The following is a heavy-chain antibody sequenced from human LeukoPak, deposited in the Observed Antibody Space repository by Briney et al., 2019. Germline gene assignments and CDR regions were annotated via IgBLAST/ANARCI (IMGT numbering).Heavy chain of an antibody. J-gene: IGHJ4*02. CDR2: IYHSGST. D-gene: IGHD3-22*01. V-gene: IGHV4-30-2*01. CDR3: ARVYTYSSYFDY. Sequence: PSQTLSLTCTVSGGSISSGGYSWSWIRQPPGKGLEWIGYIYHSGSTYYNPSLKSRVTISVDRSKNQFSLKLSSVTAADTAVYYCARVYTYSSYFDYWGQGTLVTVSS. CDR1: GGSISSGGYS.